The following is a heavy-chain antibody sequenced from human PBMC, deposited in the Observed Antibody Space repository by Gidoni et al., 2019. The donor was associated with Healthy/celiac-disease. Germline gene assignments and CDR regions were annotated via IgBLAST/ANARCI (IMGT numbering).Heavy chain of an antibody. D-gene: IGHD1-26*01. Sequence: EVQLLESGGGLVQPGGSLRLSCVVSGFTFRSYDMNWVRQAPGKGLEWVSVISGSGGSTYYADSVKGRFTISRDNSKNTLYLQMNSLTAGDTAVYYCAKQRTGSRLDAFDMWGQGTMVTVSS. CDR3: AKQRTGSRLDAFDM. V-gene: IGHV3-23*01. CDR1: GFTFRSYD. CDR2: ISGSGGST. J-gene: IGHJ3*02.